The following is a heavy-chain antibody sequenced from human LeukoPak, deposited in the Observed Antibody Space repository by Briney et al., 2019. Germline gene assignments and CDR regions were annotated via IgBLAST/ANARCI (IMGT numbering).Heavy chain of an antibody. CDR1: GFTFSSYS. Sequence: PGGSLRLSCAASGFTFSSYSMNWVRQAPGKGLEWVSSISSSSSYIYYADSVKGRFTTSRDNAKNSLYLQMNSLRAEDTAVYYCARDSHSSSWIRTYYGMDVWGQGTTVTVSS. CDR2: ISSSSSYI. CDR3: ARDSHSSSWIRTYYGMDV. J-gene: IGHJ6*02. V-gene: IGHV3-21*01. D-gene: IGHD6-13*01.